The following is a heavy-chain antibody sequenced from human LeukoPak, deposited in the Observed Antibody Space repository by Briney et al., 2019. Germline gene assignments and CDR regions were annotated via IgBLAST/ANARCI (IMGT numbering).Heavy chain of an antibody. CDR2: IRYDGGSP. V-gene: IGHV3-30*02. J-gene: IGHJ4*02. D-gene: IGHD6-19*01. CDR1: GFTFSAYG. Sequence: PGGTLRLSCAASGFTFSAYGMHWVRQAPGKGLEWVAFIRYDGGSPYYSDSVKGRFTISRDNSVNNLYLQMNSLRADDTAMYFCAKRFSSGWTDYWGQGTLVTVSS. CDR3: AKRFSSGWTDY.